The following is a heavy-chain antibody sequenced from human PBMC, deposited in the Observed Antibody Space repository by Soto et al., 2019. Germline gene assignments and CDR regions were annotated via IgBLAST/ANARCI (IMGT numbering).Heavy chain of an antibody. J-gene: IGHJ4*02. CDR3: AHYLEGFDY. CDR1: GYSISSGYY. Sequence: SETLSLTCTVSGYSISSGYYWGWIRQPPGKGLEWIGSIYHSGSTYYNPSLKSRVTISVDTSKNQFSLKLSSVTAADTAVYYCAHYLEGFDYWGQGTLVTVSS. D-gene: IGHD1-1*01. CDR2: IYHSGST. V-gene: IGHV4-38-2*02.